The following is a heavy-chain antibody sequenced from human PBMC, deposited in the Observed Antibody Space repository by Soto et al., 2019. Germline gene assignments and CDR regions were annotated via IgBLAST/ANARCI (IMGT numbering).Heavy chain of an antibody. D-gene: IGHD6-13*01. CDR2: IYYSGST. CDR1: GGSISSGGYY. J-gene: IGHJ5*02. Sequence: SETLSLTCTVSGGSISSGGYYWSWIRQHPGKGLEWIGYIYYSGSTYYNPSLKSRVTISVDTSKDQFSLKLSSVTAADTAVYYCASGATAAGTGAWFDPWGQVTLVTGS. CDR3: ASGATAAGTGAWFDP. V-gene: IGHV4-31*03.